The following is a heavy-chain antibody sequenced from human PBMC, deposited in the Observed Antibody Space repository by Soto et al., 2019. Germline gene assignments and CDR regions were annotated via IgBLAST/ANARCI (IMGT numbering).Heavy chain of an antibody. CDR3: ARDRRGAIYYYYYMDV. CDR2: IIPILGIA. V-gene: IGHV1-69*08. CDR1: GGTFSSYT. Sequence: QVQLVQSGAEVKKPGSSVKVSCTASGGTFSSYTISWVRQAPGQGLEWMGRIIPILGIANYAQKFQGRVTITADKSTSTAYMELSSLRSEDTAVYYCARDRRGAIYYYYYMDVWGKGTTVTVSS. D-gene: IGHD3-16*01. J-gene: IGHJ6*03.